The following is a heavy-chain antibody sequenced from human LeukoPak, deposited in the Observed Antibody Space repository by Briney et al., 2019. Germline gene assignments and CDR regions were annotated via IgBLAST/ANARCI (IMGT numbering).Heavy chain of an antibody. D-gene: IGHD1-26*01. Sequence: GGSLRLSCAASGFTFSSYWMSWVRQAPGKGLEWVANIKQDGSGKYYVDSVKGRFTISRDNSKNTLYLQMNSLRAEDTAVYYCARDTDSGRPGYMDVWGKGTTVTVSS. CDR3: ARDTDSGRPGYMDV. CDR2: IKQDGSGK. V-gene: IGHV3-7*01. CDR1: GFTFSSYW. J-gene: IGHJ6*03.